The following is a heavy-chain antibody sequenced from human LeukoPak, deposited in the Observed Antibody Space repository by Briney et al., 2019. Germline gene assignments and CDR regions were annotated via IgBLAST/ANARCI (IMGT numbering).Heavy chain of an antibody. J-gene: IGHJ4*02. Sequence: SVKVSCKASGGTFSSYAISWVRQVPGQGLEWMGGIIPIFGTADYAQKFQGRVTMTRNTSISTAYMELSSLRSEDTAVYYCARGYYDSSGYSDYWGQGTLVTVSS. V-gene: IGHV1-69*05. CDR1: GGTFSSYA. D-gene: IGHD3-22*01. CDR2: IIPIFGTA. CDR3: ARGYYDSSGYSDY.